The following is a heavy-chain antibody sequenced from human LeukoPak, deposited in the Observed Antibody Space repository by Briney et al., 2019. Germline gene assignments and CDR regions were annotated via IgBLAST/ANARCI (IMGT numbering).Heavy chain of an antibody. CDR2: IYYSGSA. CDR1: GVSISSYY. J-gene: IGHJ3*02. D-gene: IGHD1-1*01. Sequence: SETLFLTCTVSGVSISSYYWSWIREPPGTGRGGRGSIYYSGSADYNPSLKSRVTISVDTSANPFSLKLSSVTAADPAVYYCAWVHRKDDFDIWGQGTMVTVSS. V-gene: IGHV4-59*12. CDR3: AWVHRKDDFDI.